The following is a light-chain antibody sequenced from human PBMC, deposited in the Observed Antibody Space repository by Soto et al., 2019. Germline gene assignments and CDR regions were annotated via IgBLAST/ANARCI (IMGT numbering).Light chain of an antibody. CDR1: QSISTW. V-gene: IGKV1-5*03. CDR3: QQYHNYPYT. J-gene: IGKJ2*01. Sequence: DIQMTQSPSTLSASVGDRVTITCRASQSISTWLAWYQQKPGKAPNILIYKASSLESWVPSRFSGSGSGTEFTLTISTLQPADFASYYCQQYHNYPYTSGKGSQLHIK. CDR2: KAS.